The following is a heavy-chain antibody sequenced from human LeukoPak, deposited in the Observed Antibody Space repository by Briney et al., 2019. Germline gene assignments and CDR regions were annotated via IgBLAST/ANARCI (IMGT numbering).Heavy chain of an antibody. Sequence: SETPSLTCAVYGGSFSGYYWSWIRQPPGKGLEWIGEINHSGSTNYNPSLKSRVTISVDTSKNQFSLKLSSVTAADTAVYYCARGVVAATLNYWGQGTLVTVSS. V-gene: IGHV4-34*01. CDR3: ARGVVAATLNY. J-gene: IGHJ4*02. CDR2: INHSGST. CDR1: GGSFSGYY. D-gene: IGHD2-15*01.